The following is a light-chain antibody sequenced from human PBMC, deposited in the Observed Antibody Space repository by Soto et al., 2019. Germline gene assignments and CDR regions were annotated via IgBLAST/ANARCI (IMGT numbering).Light chain of an antibody. CDR1: QSVTSS. CDR3: QHRSTWPRT. Sequence: EIVLTQSPGTLSLSPGERATLSCRASQSVTSSLVWYQQKPGQAPRLLIYDASDRATGIPARFSGSGSGTDFTLTISSLEPADSAVYYCQHRSTWPRTFGGGTKVEI. V-gene: IGKV3-11*01. J-gene: IGKJ4*01. CDR2: DAS.